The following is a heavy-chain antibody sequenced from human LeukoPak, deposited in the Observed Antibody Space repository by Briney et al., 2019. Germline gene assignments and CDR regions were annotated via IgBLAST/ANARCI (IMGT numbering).Heavy chain of an antibody. CDR2: IYYSGST. V-gene: IGHV4-39*07. CDR1: GGSISSSSYY. J-gene: IGHJ6*02. D-gene: IGHD6-19*01. Sequence: SEALSLTCTVSGGSISSSSYYWGWIRQPPGKGLEWIGSIYYSGSTNYNPSLKSRVTMSIDTSKNQFSLKLSSVTAADTAVYYCARGWRRGIAVAAPGYYYGMDVWGQGTTVTVSS. CDR3: ARGWRRGIAVAAPGYYYGMDV.